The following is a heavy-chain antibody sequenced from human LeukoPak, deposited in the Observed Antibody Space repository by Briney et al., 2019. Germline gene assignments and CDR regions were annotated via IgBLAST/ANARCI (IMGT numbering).Heavy chain of an antibody. Sequence: PSETLSLTCTVYTGSICSNCWGRHRQPDGKGLEWIGRIYTSGSINYNPSLKSRVTMSVDTSKNQFSLKLSSVTAADTAVYYCARGTPYSSGWYPPVRFDYWGQGTLVTVSS. CDR2: IYTSGSI. CDR1: TGSICSNC. CDR3: ARGTPYSSGWYPPVRFDY. V-gene: IGHV4-4*07. J-gene: IGHJ4*02. D-gene: IGHD6-19*01.